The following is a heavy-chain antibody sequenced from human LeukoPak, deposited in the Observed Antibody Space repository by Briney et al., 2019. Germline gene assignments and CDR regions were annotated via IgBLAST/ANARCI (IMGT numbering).Heavy chain of an antibody. CDR1: GFSFNSYA. CDR3: AKDGGRVAAALDF. D-gene: IGHD6-13*01. CDR2: ISSDGSDK. J-gene: IGHJ4*02. Sequence: GRSLILSCAASGFSFNSYAMHWVRQAPGKGLEGVAVISSDGSDKYYGDSVKGRLTISRDNSMNTLYLQMNSLRVEDTAVYYCAKDGGRVAAALDFWGQGTPVTVSS. V-gene: IGHV3-30*18.